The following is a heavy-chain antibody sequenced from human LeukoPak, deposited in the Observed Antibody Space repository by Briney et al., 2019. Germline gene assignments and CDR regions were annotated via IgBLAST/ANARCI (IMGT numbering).Heavy chain of an antibody. CDR3: TRGGDYEGPNYFDY. J-gene: IGHJ4*02. Sequence: ASVKVSCKASGYIFTGSYINWVRQAPGQGLEWMGWINPNSGGTNSAQKFQGRFTMTRDTSINTAYMDLSRLTFDDTAVYYCTRGGDYEGPNYFDYWGQGTLVTVPS. CDR2: INPNSGGT. D-gene: IGHD3-22*01. CDR1: GYIFTGSY. V-gene: IGHV1-2*02.